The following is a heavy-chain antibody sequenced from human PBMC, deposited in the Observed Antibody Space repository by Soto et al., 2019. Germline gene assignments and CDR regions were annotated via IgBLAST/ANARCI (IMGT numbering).Heavy chain of an antibody. V-gene: IGHV3-23*01. D-gene: IGHD2-2*01. CDR1: GFTFSSYA. CDR3: AKDGDSITGNKPLDY. Sequence: GGSLRLSCAASGFTFSSYAMCWVRQAPGKGLEWVSSISVSGDRTFYADSVKGRFTISRDNSRNTLHLQMNSLRAEDTAVYYCAKDGDSITGNKPLDYWGQGTLVTVSS. CDR2: ISVSGDRT. J-gene: IGHJ4*02.